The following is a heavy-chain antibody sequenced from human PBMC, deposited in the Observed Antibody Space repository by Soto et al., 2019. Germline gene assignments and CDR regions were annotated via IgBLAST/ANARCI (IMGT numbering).Heavy chain of an antibody. V-gene: IGHV4-30-4*01. CDR3: ARYVSYYDFWSGYYFDY. CDR2: IYYSGGT. CDR1: CGSISSGDYY. J-gene: IGHJ4*02. Sequence: QVQLQESGPGLVKPSQTLSLTCTVSCGSISSGDYYWSWIRQPPGKGLEWIGYIYYSGGTYSNPSLKSRVTIAVDTSKNQFSLKLSSVTAADTAVYYCARYVSYYDFWSGYYFDYWGQGTLVTVSS. D-gene: IGHD3-3*01.